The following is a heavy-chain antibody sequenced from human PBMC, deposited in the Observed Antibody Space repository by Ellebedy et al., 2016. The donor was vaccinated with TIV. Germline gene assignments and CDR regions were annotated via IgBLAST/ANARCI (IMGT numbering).Heavy chain of an antibody. V-gene: IGHV1-3*01. J-gene: IGHJ3*02. CDR3: AREGWELLNAFDI. CDR2: INAGNGNT. D-gene: IGHD1-26*01. Sequence: ASVKVSCKASGYTFTSYAMHWVRQAPGQRLEWMGWINAGNGNTKYSQKFQGRVTITRDTSASTAYMELSSLRSEDTAVYYCAREGWELLNAFDIWGQGTMVTVSS. CDR1: GYTFTSYA.